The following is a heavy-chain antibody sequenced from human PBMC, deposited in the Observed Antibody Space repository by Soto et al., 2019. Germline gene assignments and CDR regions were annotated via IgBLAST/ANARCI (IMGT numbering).Heavy chain of an antibody. V-gene: IGHV3-23*01. CDR1: GFTFSSYA. Sequence: PGGSLRHSCAASGFTFSSYAMSWVRQAPGKGLEWVSAISGSGGSTYYADSVKGRFTISRDNSKNTLYLQMNSLRAEDTAVYYCAKRPGYDFWSGYYIDWGQGTLVSVSS. J-gene: IGHJ4*02. CDR2: ISGSGGST. CDR3: AKRPGYDFWSGYYID. D-gene: IGHD3-3*01.